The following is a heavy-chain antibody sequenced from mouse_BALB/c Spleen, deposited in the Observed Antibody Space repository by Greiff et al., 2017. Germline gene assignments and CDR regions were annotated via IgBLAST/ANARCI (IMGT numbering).Heavy chain of an antibody. CDR1: GFTFSSYA. D-gene: IGHD2-1*01. CDR3: ARGRVIYYGNYFDY. CDR2: ISSGGST. Sequence: EVQVVESGGGLVKPGGSLKLSCAASGFTFSSYAMSWVRQTPEKTLEWVASISSGGSTYYPDSVKGRFTISRDNARNILYLQMSSLRSEDTAMYYCARGRVIYYGNYFDYWGQGTTLTVSS. J-gene: IGHJ2*01. V-gene: IGHV5-6-5*01.